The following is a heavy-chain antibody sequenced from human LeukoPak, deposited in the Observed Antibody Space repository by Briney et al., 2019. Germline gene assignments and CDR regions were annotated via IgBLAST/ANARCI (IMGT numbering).Heavy chain of an antibody. CDR3: ARWGDGKRFDY. CDR1: GFTFSNHG. J-gene: IGHJ4*02. Sequence: GGSLRLSCAASGFTFSNHGMHWVRQAPGKGLEWVAVIWYDGSNQYYADSVKGRFTISRDNSKNMVYRQMNSLRAEDTATYYCARWGDGKRFDYWGQGTLVTVSS. CDR2: IWYDGSNQ. D-gene: IGHD2-21*02. V-gene: IGHV3-33*01.